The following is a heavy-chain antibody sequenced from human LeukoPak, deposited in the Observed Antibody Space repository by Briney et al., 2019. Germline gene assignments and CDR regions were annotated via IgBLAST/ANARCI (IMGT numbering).Heavy chain of an antibody. D-gene: IGHD3-3*01. CDR2: IYSGGST. Sequence: GGSLRLSCAASGFTVSSNYMSWVRQAPGKGLEWVSVIYSGGSTYYADSVKGRFTISRDNSKNTLYLQMNSLRAEDTAAYYCARARGDYDFWSGYYPRDYGMDVWGQGTTVTVSS. J-gene: IGHJ6*02. V-gene: IGHV3-53*01. CDR3: ARARGDYDFWSGYYPRDYGMDV. CDR1: GFTVSSNY.